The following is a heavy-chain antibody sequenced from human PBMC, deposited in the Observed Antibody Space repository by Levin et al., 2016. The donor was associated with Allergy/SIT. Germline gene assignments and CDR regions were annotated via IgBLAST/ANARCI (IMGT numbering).Heavy chain of an antibody. J-gene: IGHJ4*02. D-gene: IGHD6-13*01. CDR2: INTDTGNP. CDR3: ARDHVLRRYLGGPPRIAAAGTSDY. Sequence: WVRQAPGQGLEWMGWINTDTGNPTYAQGFTGRFVFSLDTSVSTAYLQISSLRAEDTAVYYCARDHVLRRYLGGPPRIAAAGTSDYWGQGTLVTVSS. V-gene: IGHV7-4-1*02.